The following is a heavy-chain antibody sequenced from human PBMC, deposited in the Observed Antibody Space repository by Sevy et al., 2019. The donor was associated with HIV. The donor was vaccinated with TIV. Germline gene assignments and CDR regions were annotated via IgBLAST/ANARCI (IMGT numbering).Heavy chain of an antibody. CDR3: AKNRPPGGSDFSRHAMDV. V-gene: IGHV3-30*18. J-gene: IGHJ6*02. D-gene: IGHD3-16*01. CDR2: ISYDGSNR. CDR1: GFTFSTYD. Sequence: GGSLRLSCAASGFTFSTYDMHWVRQAPGKGLEWVAIISYDGSNREYADSVRGRFSMSRDNSKNTIYLQMNSLSIEDTAVYYCAKNRPPGGSDFSRHAMDVWGRGTTVTVSS.